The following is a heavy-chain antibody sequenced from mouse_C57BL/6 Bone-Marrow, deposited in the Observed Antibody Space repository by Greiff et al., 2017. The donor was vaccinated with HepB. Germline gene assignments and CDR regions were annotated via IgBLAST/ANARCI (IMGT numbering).Heavy chain of an antibody. J-gene: IGHJ3*01. CDR3: ARGGYGSSYVEGFAY. D-gene: IGHD1-1*01. CDR2: IYPRSGNT. V-gene: IGHV1-81*01. CDR1: GYTFTSYG. Sequence: QVQLQQSGAELARPGASVKLSCKASGYTFTSYGISWVKHRTGQGLEWIGEIYPRSGNTYYNEKFKGKATLTADKSSSTAYMELRSLTSEDSAVYFCARGGYGSSYVEGFAYWGQGTLVTVSA.